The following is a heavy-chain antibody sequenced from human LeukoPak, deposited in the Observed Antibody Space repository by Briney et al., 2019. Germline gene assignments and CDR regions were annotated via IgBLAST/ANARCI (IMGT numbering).Heavy chain of an antibody. J-gene: IGHJ3*02. CDR3: ARVRATDDAFDI. CDR1: GGTFSSYA. V-gene: IGHV1-69*04. CDR2: IIPILGLA. Sequence: SVKVSCKASGGTFSSYAISWVRQAPGQGLEWMGRIIPILGLANYAQKFQGRVTITADKSTSTAYMELSSLRSEDTAVYYCARVRATDDAFDIWGQGTMVTVSS. D-gene: IGHD3-10*01.